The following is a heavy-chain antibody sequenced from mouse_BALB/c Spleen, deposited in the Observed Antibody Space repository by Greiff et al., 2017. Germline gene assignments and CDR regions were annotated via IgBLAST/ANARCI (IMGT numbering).Heavy chain of an antibody. CDR1: GYTFSSYW. CDR2: ILPGSGST. CDR3: ARGDLRVVVPAY. J-gene: IGHJ3*01. D-gene: IGHD1-1*01. V-gene: IGHV1-9*01. Sequence: QVQLQQSGAELMKPGASVKISCKATGYTFSSYWIEWVKQRPGHGLEWIGEILPGSGSTNYNEKFKVKATFTADTSSNTAYMQLSSLTSEDSAVYYCARGDLRVVVPAYWGQGTLVTVSA.